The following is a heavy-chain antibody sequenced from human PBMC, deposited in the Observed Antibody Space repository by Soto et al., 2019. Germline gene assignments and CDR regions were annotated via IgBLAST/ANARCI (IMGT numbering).Heavy chain of an antibody. V-gene: IGHV3-74*01. Sequence: EVQLVESGGGLVQPGGSLRLSCAASGFTFTGGWMHWVRKAPGKGLVWVSRINGDGSGTSYADFVKGRFIISRDDAKNTLFLQMNGLRAEDTAVYYCARGIFGSGTANDYWGQGTLVTVSS. D-gene: IGHD3-10*01. J-gene: IGHJ4*02. CDR3: ARGIFGSGTANDY. CDR1: GFTFTGGW. CDR2: INGDGSGT.